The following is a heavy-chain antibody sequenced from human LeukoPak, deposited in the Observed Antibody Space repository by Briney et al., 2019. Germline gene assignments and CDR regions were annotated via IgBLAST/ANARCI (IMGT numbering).Heavy chain of an antibody. CDR2: ITSSSNYI. CDR3: ARVTSIAAAGVFDY. J-gene: IGHJ4*02. D-gene: IGHD6-13*01. CDR1: GFTLSSYS. Sequence: GGSLRLSCAASGFTLSSYSMNWVRQAPGKGLEWVSLITSSSNYIYYADSVKGRFTISRDNAKNSLYLQMNSLRAEDTALYYCARVTSIAAAGVFDYWGQGTLVTVSP. V-gene: IGHV3-21*04.